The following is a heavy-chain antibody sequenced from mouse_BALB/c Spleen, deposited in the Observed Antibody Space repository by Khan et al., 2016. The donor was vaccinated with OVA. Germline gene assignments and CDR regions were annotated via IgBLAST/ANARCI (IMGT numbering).Heavy chain of an antibody. CDR3: ARTARIKY. CDR1: GYSITSGYG. CDR2: ISYSGST. Sequence: EVQLKESGPGLVKPSQSLSLTCTVTGYSITSGYGWNWIRQFPGNKLEWMGYISYSGSTNYNPSLKSRISITRDTSKNQFFLQLNSVTTGDTATYYCARTARIKYWGQGTTLTVSS. J-gene: IGHJ2*01. V-gene: IGHV3-2*02. D-gene: IGHD1-2*01.